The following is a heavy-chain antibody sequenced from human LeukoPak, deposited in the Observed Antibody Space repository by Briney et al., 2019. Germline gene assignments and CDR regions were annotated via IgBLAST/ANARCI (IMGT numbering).Heavy chain of an antibody. Sequence: GGSLRLSCAASGFTFSSYAMSWVRQAPGKGLEWVANIKQDGSEKYYVDSVKGRFTISRDNAKNSLYLQMNSLGAEDTAVYYCAREVGISWLDPWGQGTLVTVSS. J-gene: IGHJ5*02. V-gene: IGHV3-7*01. D-gene: IGHD2-21*01. CDR3: AREVGISWLDP. CDR2: IKQDGSEK. CDR1: GFTFSSYA.